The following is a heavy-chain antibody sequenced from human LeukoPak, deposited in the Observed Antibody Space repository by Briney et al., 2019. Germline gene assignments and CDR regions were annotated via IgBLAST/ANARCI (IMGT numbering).Heavy chain of an antibody. J-gene: IGHJ5*02. CDR3: ARGGVAKLGPLDL. CDR2: INPSDSST. D-gene: IGHD7-27*01. CDR1: GYSFTSYY. Sequence: ASVKVSCKASGYSFTSYYMHWVRQAPGQGLEWMGIINPSDSSTSYAQKFQGRVTMTRDTSTSTVYMELSSLRSEDTAVYYCARGGVAKLGPLDLWGQGTLVTVSS. V-gene: IGHV1-46*01.